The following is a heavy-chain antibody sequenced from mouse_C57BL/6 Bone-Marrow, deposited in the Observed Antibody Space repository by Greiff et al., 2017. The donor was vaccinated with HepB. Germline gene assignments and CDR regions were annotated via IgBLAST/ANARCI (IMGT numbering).Heavy chain of an antibody. Sequence: VNLVESGAELVKPGASVKLSCKASGYTFTSYWMQWVKQRPGQGLEWIGEIDPSDSYTNYNQKFKGKATLTVDTSSSTAYMQLSSLTSEDSAVYYCARPLITTVVGGDYWGQGTTLTVSS. CDR1: GYTFTSYW. D-gene: IGHD1-1*01. V-gene: IGHV1-50*01. CDR2: IDPSDSYT. CDR3: ARPLITTVVGGDY. J-gene: IGHJ2*01.